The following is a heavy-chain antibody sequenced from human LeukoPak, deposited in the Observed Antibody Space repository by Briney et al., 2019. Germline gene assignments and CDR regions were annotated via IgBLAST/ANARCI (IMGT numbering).Heavy chain of an antibody. J-gene: IGHJ4*02. CDR2: IYYSGTT. CDR3: ARDSSPFDY. V-gene: IGHV4-30-4*08. D-gene: IGHD4-11*01. CDR1: GGSISSADYY. Sequence: KPSQTLSLTCTVSGGSISSADYYWTWIRQPPGKGLEWIGYIYYSGTTYYNPSLKSRVTISLDTSKSQFSLKLSSVTAADTAVYYCARDSSPFDYWGQGTLVTVSS.